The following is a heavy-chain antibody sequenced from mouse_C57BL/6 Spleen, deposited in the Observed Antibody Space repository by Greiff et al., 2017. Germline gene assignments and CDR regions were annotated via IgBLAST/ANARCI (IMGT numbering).Heavy chain of an antibody. D-gene: IGHD4-1*01. CDR1: GFTFSSYA. CDR3: ARPETGKGAFDD. CDR2: ISDGGSYT. J-gene: IGHJ2*01. Sequence: EVHLVESGGGLVKPGGSLKLSCAASGFTFSSYAMSWVRQTPEKRLEWVATISDGGSYTYYPDNVKGRFTISRDNAKNNLYLQMSHLKSEDTAMYYCARPETGKGAFDDWGQGTTLTVSS. V-gene: IGHV5-4*01.